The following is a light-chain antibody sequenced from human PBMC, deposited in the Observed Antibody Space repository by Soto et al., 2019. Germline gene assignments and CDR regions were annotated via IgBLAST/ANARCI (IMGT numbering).Light chain of an antibody. CDR1: HNIDTY. J-gene: IGKJ4*01. CDR3: QQSYSTLT. Sequence: IQMTQSPSSLSASVGDRVTITCRASHNIDTYLNWYQQKPGKAPKLLIYAASSLQSGVPSRFSGSGSGTDFTLTISSLQPEDFATYYCQQSYSTLTFGGGTKVEIK. V-gene: IGKV1-39*01. CDR2: AAS.